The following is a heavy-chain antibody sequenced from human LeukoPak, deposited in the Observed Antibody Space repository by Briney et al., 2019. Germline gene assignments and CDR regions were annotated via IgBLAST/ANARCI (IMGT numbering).Heavy chain of an antibody. D-gene: IGHD5-24*01. CDR2: INEGSNNI. V-gene: IGHV3-48*01. Sequence: GSLRLSCAASGFTFRRYSMNWIRQAPGKGLEWISYINEGSNNIFYADSVKGRFTISGDNAKNSLHLQMNSLRVDDTAVYYCARDDLTNGYNGNFWGQGTLVTVSS. CDR1: GFTFRRYS. CDR3: ARDDLTNGYNGNF. J-gene: IGHJ4*02.